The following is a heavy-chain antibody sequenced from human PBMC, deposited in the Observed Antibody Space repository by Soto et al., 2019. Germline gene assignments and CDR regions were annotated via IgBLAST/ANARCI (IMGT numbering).Heavy chain of an antibody. CDR1: GGTFSSYA. J-gene: IGHJ6*02. CDR2: IIPIFGTA. D-gene: IGHD3-10*01. Sequence: SVKVSCKASGGTFSSYAISWVRQAPGQGLEWMGGIIPIFGTANYAQKFQGRVTITADESTSTAYMELSSLRSEDTAVYYCARGPITMVRGVIILSYYYYGMDVWGQGTTVTVSS. V-gene: IGHV1-69*13. CDR3: ARGPITMVRGVIILSYYYYGMDV.